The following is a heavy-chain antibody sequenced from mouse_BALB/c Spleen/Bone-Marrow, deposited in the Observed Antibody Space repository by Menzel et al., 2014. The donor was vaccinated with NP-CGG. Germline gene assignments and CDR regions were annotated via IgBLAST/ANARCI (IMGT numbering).Heavy chain of an antibody. D-gene: IGHD2-4*01. V-gene: IGHV1-69*02. CDR3: TRDDCGFAY. CDR2: IYPSDSYT. J-gene: IGHJ3*01. Sequence: GQVAESGTDPVRPGASVKLSCKASGYTFTSYWINWVKQRPGQGLEWIGNIYPSDSYTNYNQKFKDKATLTVDKSSSTAYMHLSSPTSEDSAVYYCTRDDCGFAYSGQGSLVTVSA. CDR1: GYTFTSYW.